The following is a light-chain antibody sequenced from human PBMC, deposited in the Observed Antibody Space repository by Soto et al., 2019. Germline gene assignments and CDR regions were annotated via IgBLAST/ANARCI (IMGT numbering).Light chain of an antibody. J-gene: IGKJ5*01. CDR3: QQRSNWLIT. Sequence: EIVMTQSPATLSLSPGERATLSCKTSQSVSRNLAWYKQNPGQAPRLLSYDASNRATGIPARFSGSGSGTEFTLTISSLQPEDFEVYYCQQRSNWLITFGQGTRLEIK. CDR1: QSVSRN. CDR2: DAS. V-gene: IGKV3-11*01.